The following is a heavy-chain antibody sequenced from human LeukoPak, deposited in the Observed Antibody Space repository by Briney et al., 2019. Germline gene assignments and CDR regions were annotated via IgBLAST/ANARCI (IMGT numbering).Heavy chain of an antibody. CDR2: ISVSGGST. Sequence: PGGSLRLSCAASGFTFRSYAMNWVRQGPGKGLEWVSGISVSGGSTYYADSVKGRITISRDNSKNTVYLQMNGLRAEDTALYYCAKVTSSSYFDYWGQGTLVTVSS. J-gene: IGHJ4*02. D-gene: IGHD6-13*01. CDR1: GFTFRSYA. CDR3: AKVTSSSYFDY. V-gene: IGHV3-23*01.